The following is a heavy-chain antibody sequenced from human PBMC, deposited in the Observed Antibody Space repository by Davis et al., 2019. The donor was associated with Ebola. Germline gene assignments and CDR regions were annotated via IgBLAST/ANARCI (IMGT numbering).Heavy chain of an antibody. Sequence: SGPTLVKPTQTLTLTCTFSGFSLATSGMCVNWIRQPPGKAPEWLARIDWDDDKYYSTSLKTRLTISKDTSKNQVVLTMTNMDPVDTATYYCARIHMVRGVITSWFDPRGQGTLVTVSS. D-gene: IGHD3-10*01. CDR3: ARIHMVRGVITSWFDP. CDR1: GFSLATSGMC. V-gene: IGHV2-70*11. CDR2: IDWDDDK. J-gene: IGHJ5*02.